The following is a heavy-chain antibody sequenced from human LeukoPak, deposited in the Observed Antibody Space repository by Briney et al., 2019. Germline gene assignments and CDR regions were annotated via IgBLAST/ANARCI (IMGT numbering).Heavy chain of an antibody. CDR2: MYYGGRA. CDR1: GGYITSSF. D-gene: IGHD4-17*01. CDR3: ARLWRPHDYDNWFDA. J-gene: IGHJ5*02. V-gene: IGHV4-59*01. Sequence: PSETLSLTCSVSGGYITSSFWSWIRQPPGKGLKLIGYMYYGGRANYQPSLRSRVDISLDTSNNQVSLRLRSVTAADTAVYYCARLWRPHDYDNWFDAWGQGTLVTVSS.